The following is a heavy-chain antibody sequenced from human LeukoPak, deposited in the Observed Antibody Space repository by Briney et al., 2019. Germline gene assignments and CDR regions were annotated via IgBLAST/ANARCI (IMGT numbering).Heavy chain of an antibody. V-gene: IGHV4-39*01. Sequence: SETLSLTCTVSGGSISSSSYYWGWIRQPPGKGLEWIGSIYYSGSTYYNPSLKSRVTISVDTSKNQFSLKLSSVTAADTAVYYCARAGRYYYDSSGSRAEYFQHWGQGTLVTVSS. CDR1: GGSISSSSYY. D-gene: IGHD3-22*01. CDR2: IYYSGST. J-gene: IGHJ1*01. CDR3: ARAGRYYYDSSGSRAEYFQH.